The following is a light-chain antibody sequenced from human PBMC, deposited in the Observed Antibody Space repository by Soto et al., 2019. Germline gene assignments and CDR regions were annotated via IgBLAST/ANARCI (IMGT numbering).Light chain of an antibody. V-gene: IGLV1-40*01. CDR1: MSNIGAGYD. Sequence: QSVLTQPPSVSGAPGQRVTIACTGSMSNIGAGYDVHWYRHLPGAAPKLLLSGHSHRPSGVPDRLSGSKSGTSASLAITGLQAEDEADYYCQSYDSGLVGLIFGAGTKVTVL. J-gene: IGLJ2*01. CDR2: GHS. CDR3: QSYDSGLVGLI.